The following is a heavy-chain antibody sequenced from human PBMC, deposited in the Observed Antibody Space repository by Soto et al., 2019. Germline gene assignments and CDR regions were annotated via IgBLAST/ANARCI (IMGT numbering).Heavy chain of an antibody. J-gene: IGHJ5*02. CDR3: ARGRDYDFWSGYPDSWFDP. Sequence: PSETLSLTCAVYGGSFSGYYWSWIRQPPGKGLEWIGEINHSGSTNYIPSLKSRVTISVDTSKNQFSLKLSSVTAADTAVYYCARGRDYDFWSGYPDSWFDPWGQGTLVTVSS. D-gene: IGHD3-3*01. V-gene: IGHV4-34*01. CDR1: GGSFSGYY. CDR2: INHSGST.